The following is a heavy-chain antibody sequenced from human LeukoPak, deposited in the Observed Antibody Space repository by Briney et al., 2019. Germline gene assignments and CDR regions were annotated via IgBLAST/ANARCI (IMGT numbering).Heavy chain of an antibody. V-gene: IGHV3-23*01. Sequence: GGSLRLSCAASGFTFSSYAMSWVRQAPGKGLEWVSAISGSGGSTYYADSVKGRFTISRDNSKNTLYLQMNSLRAEDTAVYYCARDKNLGDCGSRSYYGVWPFDIWGQGTMVTVSS. CDR3: ARDKNLGDCGSRSYYGVWPFDI. CDR1: GFTFSSYA. J-gene: IGHJ3*02. CDR2: ISGSGGST. D-gene: IGHD2-2*01.